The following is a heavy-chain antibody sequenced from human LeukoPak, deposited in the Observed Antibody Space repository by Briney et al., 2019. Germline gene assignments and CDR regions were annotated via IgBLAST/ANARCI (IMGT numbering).Heavy chain of an antibody. CDR2: ISGSGGST. Sequence: GGSLRLSCAASGFTFSSYAMSWVRQAPGKGLEWLSGISGSGGSTYYADSVKGRFTISRDNSKNTLYVQMNRLRAEDTAVYYCAKDIYVNSAVAGRGAFDYWGQGTLVTVSS. CDR3: AKDIYVNSAVAGRGAFDY. CDR1: GFTFSSYA. J-gene: IGHJ4*02. V-gene: IGHV3-23*01. D-gene: IGHD6-19*01.